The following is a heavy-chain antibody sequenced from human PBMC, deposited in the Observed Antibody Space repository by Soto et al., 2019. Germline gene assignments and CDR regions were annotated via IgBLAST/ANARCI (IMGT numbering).Heavy chain of an antibody. CDR3: AKDRDSGWWNAFDI. CDR2: IFGSGGNT. J-gene: IGHJ3*02. V-gene: IGHV3-23*01. Sequence: GGSLRLSCEASGFTFSSFAMSWVRQAPGKGLDWVSAIFGSGGNTYYADSVKGRFTISRDNSKNTLYLQMDNLRAEDTAVYYCAKDRDSGWWNAFDIWGQGTMVTVSS. CDR1: GFTFSSFA. D-gene: IGHD6-19*01.